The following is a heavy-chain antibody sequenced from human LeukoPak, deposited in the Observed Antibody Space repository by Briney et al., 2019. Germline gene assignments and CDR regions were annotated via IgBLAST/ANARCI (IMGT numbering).Heavy chain of an antibody. CDR2: IYYSGST. Sequence: SETLSLTCTVSGGSISSYYWSWIRQPPGKGLEWIGYIYYSGSTNYNPPLKSRVTISVDTSKNQFSLKLSSVTAADTAVYYCARSGWRNWFDPWGQGTLVTVPS. CDR3: ARSGWRNWFDP. D-gene: IGHD6-19*01. V-gene: IGHV4-59*01. CDR1: GGSISSYY. J-gene: IGHJ5*02.